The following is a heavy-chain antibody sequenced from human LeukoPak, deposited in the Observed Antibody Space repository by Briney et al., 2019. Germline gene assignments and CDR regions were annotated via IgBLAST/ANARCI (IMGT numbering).Heavy chain of an antibody. V-gene: IGHV3-23*01. Sequence: PGGSLRLSCAASGFTFSSYAMSWVRQAPGKGLEWVSAISGSGGSTYYADSVKGRFTISRDNSKNTLYLQMNSLRAEDTAVYYCAKSPVAWIQQWSSWPDLCYFDYWGQGTLDTVSS. CDR2: ISGSGGST. J-gene: IGHJ4*02. CDR3: AKSPVAWIQQWSSWPDLCYFDY. CDR1: GFTFSSYA. D-gene: IGHD5-18*01.